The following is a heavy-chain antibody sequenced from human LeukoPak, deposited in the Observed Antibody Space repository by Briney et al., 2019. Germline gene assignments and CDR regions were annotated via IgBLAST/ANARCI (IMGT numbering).Heavy chain of an antibody. Sequence: PGGSLRLSCAASGFTFSDYDMSWVRQAPGKGPEWVSYISTSGSIIYYADSVKGRFTISRDNAKNSLFLQMNSLRAEDTAVYYCAREGQWLVKYYFDYWGQGTLVTVSS. J-gene: IGHJ4*02. CDR2: ISTSGSII. CDR1: GFTFSDYD. V-gene: IGHV3-11*04. CDR3: AREGQWLVKYYFDY. D-gene: IGHD6-19*01.